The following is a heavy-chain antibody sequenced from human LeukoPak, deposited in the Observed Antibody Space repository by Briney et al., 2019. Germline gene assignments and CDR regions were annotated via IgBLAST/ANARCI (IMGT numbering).Heavy chain of an antibody. CDR3: ARDSRYYDFWSGYLDY. D-gene: IGHD3-3*01. Sequence: SSETLSLTCSVSSGFISNYYWSWIRQPAGKGLEWIGRISTSGNTNYSPSLKSRVTMSVDTSKNQFLLNLRSVTAADTAVYYCARDSRYYDFWSGYLDYWGQGALVTVSS. V-gene: IGHV4-4*07. CDR2: ISTSGNT. CDR1: SGFISNYY. J-gene: IGHJ4*02.